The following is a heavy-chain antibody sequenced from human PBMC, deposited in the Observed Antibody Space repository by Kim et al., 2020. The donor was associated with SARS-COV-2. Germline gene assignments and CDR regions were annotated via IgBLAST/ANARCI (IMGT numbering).Heavy chain of an antibody. J-gene: IGHJ6*02. D-gene: IGHD6-6*01. V-gene: IGHV1-58*01. Sequence: SVKVSCKASGFTFTSSAVQWVRQARGQRLEWIGWIVVGSGNTNYAQKFQERVTITRDMSTSTAYMELSSLRSEDTAVYYCAAGHIAARRTHLLYGMDVWGQGTTVTVSS. CDR1: GFTFTSSA. CDR3: AAGHIAARRTHLLYGMDV. CDR2: IVVGSGNT.